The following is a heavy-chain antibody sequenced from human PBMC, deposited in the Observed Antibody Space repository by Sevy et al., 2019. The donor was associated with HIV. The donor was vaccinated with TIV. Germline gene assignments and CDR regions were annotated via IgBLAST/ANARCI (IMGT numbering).Heavy chain of an antibody. D-gene: IGHD1-20*01. V-gene: IGHV6-1*01. CDR1: GDTVSSDSAA. Sequence: KQSQTLSLTCAISGDTVSSDSAAWNWIRQSPARGLEWLGRTYYRSTWHKDYATSLNSRMTIIPDTTKNQFSLQLNSVTPGDTAVYYWGRDHNFVLDYWGQGILVTVSS. CDR3: GRDHNFVLDY. J-gene: IGHJ4*02. CDR2: TYYRSTWHK.